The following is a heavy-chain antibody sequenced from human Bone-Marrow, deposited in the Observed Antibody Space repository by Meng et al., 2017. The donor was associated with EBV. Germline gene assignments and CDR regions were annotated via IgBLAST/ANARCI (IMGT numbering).Heavy chain of an antibody. CDR1: GGSFSGYY. D-gene: IGHD1-1*01. CDR3: ARDSLETGTLNFDY. Sequence: QVQLQQWGAGLLKPSETLSLPCAVYGGSFSGYYWSWIRQPPGKGLEWIGEVYHSGMTDYNPSLKSRVTISVDNSKNHFSLRLSSVTAADTAVYYCARDSLETGTLNFDYWGQGTLVTVSS. CDR2: VYHSGMT. V-gene: IGHV4-34*01. J-gene: IGHJ4*02.